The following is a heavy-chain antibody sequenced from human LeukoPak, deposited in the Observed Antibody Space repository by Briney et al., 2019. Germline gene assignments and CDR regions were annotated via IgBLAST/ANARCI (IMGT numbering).Heavy chain of an antibody. V-gene: IGHV3-23*01. Sequence: GGSLRLSCAGSGITFNSYAMNWVRQAPGKGLEWVSGISGSGVSTNYADSVKGRFTISRDNSKNTLYLQINSLRAEDTAIYYCAKDVDRVQSYYFDYWGQGTLVTVSS. CDR3: AKDVDRVQSYYFDY. CDR2: ISGSGVST. D-gene: IGHD3-22*01. J-gene: IGHJ4*02. CDR1: GITFNSYA.